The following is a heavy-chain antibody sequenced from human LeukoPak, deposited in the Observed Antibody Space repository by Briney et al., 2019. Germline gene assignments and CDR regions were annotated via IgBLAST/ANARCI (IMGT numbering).Heavy chain of an antibody. CDR3: ATPSLGQWLYYFDY. CDR1: GFTFSSYA. V-gene: IGHV3-30*04. J-gene: IGHJ4*02. CDR2: ISYDGSNK. D-gene: IGHD6-19*01. Sequence: PGRSLRLSCAASGFTFSSYAMHWVRQAPGKGLEWVAVISYDGSNKYYADSVKDRFTISRDNSKNTLYLQMNSLRAEDTAVYYCATPSLGQWLYYFDYWGQGTLVTVSS.